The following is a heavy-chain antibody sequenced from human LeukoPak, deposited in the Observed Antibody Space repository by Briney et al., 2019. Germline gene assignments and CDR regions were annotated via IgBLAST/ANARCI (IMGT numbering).Heavy chain of an antibody. CDR3: AKVSGSYVV. Sequence: QPGGCLRLSCAASGFTFSSYSMNWVRQAPGKGLEWVSYISSSSSTIYYADSVKGRFTISRDNSKNTMYLQMNSLRAEDTAVYYCAKVSGSYVVWGQGTLVSVSS. J-gene: IGHJ4*02. D-gene: IGHD1-26*01. V-gene: IGHV3-48*04. CDR1: GFTFSSYS. CDR2: ISSSSSTI.